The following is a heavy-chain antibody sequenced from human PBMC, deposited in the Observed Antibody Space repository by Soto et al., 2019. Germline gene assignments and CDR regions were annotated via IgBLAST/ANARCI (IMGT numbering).Heavy chain of an antibody. D-gene: IGHD3-3*01. V-gene: IGHV3-30-3*01. CDR1: GLTFSSYA. CDR2: ISYDGSNK. J-gene: IGHJ6*02. Sequence: GGSLRLSCAASGLTFSSYAMHWVRQAPGKGLEWVAVISYDGSNKYYADSVKGRFTISRDNSKNTLYLEMNSLRAEDTAVYYCARDRAYDFWSGYLPYYYGMDVWGQGTTVTVSS. CDR3: ARDRAYDFWSGYLPYYYGMDV.